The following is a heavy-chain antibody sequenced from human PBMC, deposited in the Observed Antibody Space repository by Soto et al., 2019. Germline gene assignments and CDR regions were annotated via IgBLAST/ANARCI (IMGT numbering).Heavy chain of an antibody. CDR3: ARGLGYCTNGVCSNWFDP. Sequence: PSETLSLTCAVYGGAFSGYYWSWIRQPPGKGLEWIGEINHSGSTNYNPSLKSRVTISVDTSKNQFSLKLSSVTAADTAVYYCARGLGYCTNGVCSNWFDPWGQGTLVTAPQ. CDR2: INHSGST. J-gene: IGHJ5*02. CDR1: GGAFSGYY. V-gene: IGHV4-34*01. D-gene: IGHD2-8*01.